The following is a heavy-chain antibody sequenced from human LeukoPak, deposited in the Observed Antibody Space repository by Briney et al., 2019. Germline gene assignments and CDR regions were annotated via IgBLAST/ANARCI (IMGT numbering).Heavy chain of an antibody. CDR3: ARMGAIAGASANVDF. CDR1: GGSISSYY. Sequence: SETLSLTCTVSGGSISSYYWSWIRQPPGKGLEWIGSIYNTGEITDYSPSLKSRVTTSVDTYQNQFSLRLNSVTTADTAVYYCARMGAIAGASANVDFWGQGTLVTVSS. V-gene: IGHV4-59*01. J-gene: IGHJ4*02. CDR2: IYNTGEIT. D-gene: IGHD4/OR15-4a*01.